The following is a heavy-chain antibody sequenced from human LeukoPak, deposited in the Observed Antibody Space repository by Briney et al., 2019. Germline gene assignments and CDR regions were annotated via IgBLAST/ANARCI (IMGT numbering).Heavy chain of an antibody. Sequence: PSETLSLTCTVSGGSISSSSYYWGWIRQPPGKGLEWIGSIYYSGSTYYNPSLKSRVTISVDTSKNQFSLKLSSVTAADTAVYYCARPTGYSYGYALDYWGQGTLVTVSS. CDR3: ARPTGYSYGYALDY. V-gene: IGHV4-39*07. D-gene: IGHD5-18*01. CDR2: IYYSGST. CDR1: GGSISSSSYY. J-gene: IGHJ4*02.